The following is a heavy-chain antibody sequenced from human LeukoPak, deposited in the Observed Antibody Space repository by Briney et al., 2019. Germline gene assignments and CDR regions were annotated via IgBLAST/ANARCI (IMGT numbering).Heavy chain of an antibody. V-gene: IGHV3-48*01. CDR1: GFTFSDYS. Sequence: GGSLRLSCAASGFTFSDYSMNWVRQAPGKGLEWISYIGIDSGNTNYADSVKGRFTISGDKAKNSLYLQMNSLRVEDTAVYYCTRDYKYAFDNWGKGTLVTVSS. J-gene: IGHJ4*02. CDR2: IGIDSGNT. CDR3: TRDYKYAFDN. D-gene: IGHD5-24*01.